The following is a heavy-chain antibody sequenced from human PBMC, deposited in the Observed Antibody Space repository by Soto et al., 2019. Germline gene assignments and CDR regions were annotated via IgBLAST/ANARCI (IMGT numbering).Heavy chain of an antibody. CDR2: ISYDGSNK. J-gene: IGHJ6*01. CDR1: GFTFSSHA. CDR3: ARARRTVTASYYYYYYGMDV. V-gene: IGHV3-30-3*01. D-gene: IGHD4-4*01. Sequence: GSLRLSCAASGFTFSSHAMHWVRQAPGKGLEWVAVISYDGSNKYYADSVKGRFTISRDNSKNTLYLQMNSLRAEDTAVYYCARARRTVTASYYYYYYGMDVWGQGTTVTVPS.